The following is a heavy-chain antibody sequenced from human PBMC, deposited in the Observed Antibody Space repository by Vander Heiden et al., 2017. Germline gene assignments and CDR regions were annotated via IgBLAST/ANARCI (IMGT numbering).Heavy chain of an antibody. Sequence: EVQLVVSGGGLVQPGRSLRLSCAASGFPFDDYAMPWVRQAPGKGLEWVSGISGNSGTIGYAESVKGRGTISRDNAKNALYRQMNSLRAQETESYDGAKGVAYVSGGSRSSEFHYWVQGTMVTV. V-gene: IGHV3-9*01. J-gene: IGHJ4*02. CDR1: GFPFDDYA. CDR3: AKGVAYVSGGSRSSEFHY. D-gene: IGHD2-15*01. CDR2: ISGNSGTI.